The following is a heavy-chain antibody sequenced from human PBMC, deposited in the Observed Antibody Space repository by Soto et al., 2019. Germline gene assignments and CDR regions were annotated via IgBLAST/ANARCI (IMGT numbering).Heavy chain of an antibody. V-gene: IGHV3-74*01. Sequence: LRLSCAASGFTFSDHWMHWVRQAPGEGLVWVSRINTEGSNKYYADSVKGRFTISRDNSKNTLYLQMNSLRAEDTAVYYCARERNTGYDYSYYYGMDVWGQGTTVTVSS. J-gene: IGHJ6*02. CDR2: INTEGSNK. CDR3: ARERNTGYDYSYYYGMDV. D-gene: IGHD5-18*01. CDR1: GFTFSDHW.